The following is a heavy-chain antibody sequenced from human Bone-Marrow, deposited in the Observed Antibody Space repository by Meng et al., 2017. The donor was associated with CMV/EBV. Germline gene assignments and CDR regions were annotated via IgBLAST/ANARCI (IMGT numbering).Heavy chain of an antibody. J-gene: IGHJ6*02. D-gene: IGHD2-15*01. Sequence: GESLKISCAASGFTFSSYSMNWVRQAPGKGLEWVSSISSSSSYIYYADSVKGRFTIARDNEKNSLYLQMNSLRAEDAAVYYCARALVVVATSIYYYYGMDVWGQGTTVTVSS. CDR1: GFTFSSYS. CDR2: ISSSSSYI. CDR3: ARALVVVATSIYYYYGMDV. V-gene: IGHV3-21*01.